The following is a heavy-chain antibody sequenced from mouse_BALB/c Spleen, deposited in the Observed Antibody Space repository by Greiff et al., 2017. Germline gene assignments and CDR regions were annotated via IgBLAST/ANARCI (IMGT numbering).Heavy chain of an antibody. Sequence: EVMLVESGGGLVKPGGSLKLSCAASGFTFSSYAMSWVRQTPEKRLEWVATISSGGSYTYYPDSVKGRFTISRDNAKNTLYLQMSSLRSEDTAMYYCARERGAYWGQGTLVTVSA. V-gene: IGHV5-9-1*01. CDR3: ARERGAY. CDR1: GFTFSSYA. CDR2: ISSGGSYT. J-gene: IGHJ3*01.